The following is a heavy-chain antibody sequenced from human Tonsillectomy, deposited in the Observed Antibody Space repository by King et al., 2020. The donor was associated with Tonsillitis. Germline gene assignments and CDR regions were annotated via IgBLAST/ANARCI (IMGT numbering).Heavy chain of an antibody. CDR2: IKQDGSEI. V-gene: IGHV3-7*01. J-gene: IGHJ4*02. CDR1: GFTFSNYW. D-gene: IGHD4/OR15-4a*01. CDR3: ARGSDNRANSQYRPFDY. Sequence: VQLVESGGGLVQPGGSLTLSCAASGFTFSNYWMNWVRQAPGKGLEWVAIIKQDGSEILYLDSVKGRFTISRDNAKNSLYLQMDSLRAEDTALYYCARGSDNRANSQYRPFDYWGQGTLVTVSS.